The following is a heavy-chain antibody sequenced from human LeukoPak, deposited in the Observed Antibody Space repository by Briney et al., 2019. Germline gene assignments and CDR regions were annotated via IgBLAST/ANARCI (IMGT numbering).Heavy chain of an antibody. CDR1: GGSISSYY. CDR3: TRGSIAYYYMDV. J-gene: IGHJ6*03. CDR2: IYYSGST. D-gene: IGHD3-22*01. Sequence: PSETLSLTCTVSGGSISSYYWSWIRQPPGKGLEWIGNIYYSGSTNYNPSLKSRVTISVDTSKDQFSLKLSSVTAADTAVYYCTRGSIAYYYMDVWGKGTTVTISS. V-gene: IGHV4-59*01.